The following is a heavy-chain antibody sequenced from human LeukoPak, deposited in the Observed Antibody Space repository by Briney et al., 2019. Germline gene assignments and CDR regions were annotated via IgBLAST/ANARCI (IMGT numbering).Heavy chain of an antibody. CDR3: ASGRQLGY. CDR1: GFTFSNYS. D-gene: IGHD6-13*01. Sequence: GGSLRLSCAASGFTFSNYSMSWVRQAPGKGLEWVANIKEDGSEKYYVDSVKGRFTISRDNARNSLYLQMSSLRAEDTAVYYCASGRQLGYWGQGTLVTVSS. CDR2: IKEDGSEK. J-gene: IGHJ4*02. V-gene: IGHV3-7*01.